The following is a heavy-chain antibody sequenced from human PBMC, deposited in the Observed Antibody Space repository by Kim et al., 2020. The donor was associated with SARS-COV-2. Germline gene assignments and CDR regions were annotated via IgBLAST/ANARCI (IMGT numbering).Heavy chain of an antibody. CDR2: ISAYNGNT. J-gene: IGHJ4*02. CDR1: GYTFTSYG. Sequence: ASVKVSCKASGYTFTSYGISWVRQAPGQGLEWMGWISAYNGNTNYAQKLQGRVTMTTDTSTSTAYMELRSLRSDDTAVYYCAVEGVHDYGDYEPWGDFDYWGQGTLVTVSS. V-gene: IGHV1-18*01. CDR3: AVEGVHDYGDYEPWGDFDY. D-gene: IGHD4-17*01.